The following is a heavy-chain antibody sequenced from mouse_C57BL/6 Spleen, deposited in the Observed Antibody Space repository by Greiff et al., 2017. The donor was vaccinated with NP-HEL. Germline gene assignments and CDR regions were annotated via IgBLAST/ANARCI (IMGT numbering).Heavy chain of an antibody. V-gene: IGHV1-52*01. CDR1: GYTFTSYW. CDR2: IDPSDSET. D-gene: IGHD1-1*01. J-gene: IGHJ4*01. CDR3: ARHDYYGSLYYAMDY. Sequence: VKQSCTASGYTFTSYWMHWVKQRPIQGLEWIGNIDPSDSETHYNQKFKDKATLTVDKSSSTAYMQLSSLTSEDSAVYYCARHDYYGSLYYAMDYWGQGTSVTVSS.